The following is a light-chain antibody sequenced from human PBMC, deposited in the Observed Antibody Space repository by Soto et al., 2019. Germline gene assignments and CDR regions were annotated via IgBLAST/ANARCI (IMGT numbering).Light chain of an antibody. CDR2: LNSDGTH. Sequence: QSVLTQSPSASASLGASVKLTCTLSSGHSSYDIAWHQQQPDKGPRYLMKLNSDGTHNKGDGIPDRFSGSISGSERYLTSSSLQSEDEADYYCQTWGTGIRVFGGGTKVTVL. V-gene: IGLV4-69*01. J-gene: IGLJ3*02. CDR1: SGHSSYD. CDR3: QTWGTGIRV.